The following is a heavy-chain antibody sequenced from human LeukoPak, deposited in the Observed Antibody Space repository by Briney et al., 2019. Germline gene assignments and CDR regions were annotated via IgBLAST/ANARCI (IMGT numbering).Heavy chain of an antibody. J-gene: IGHJ4*02. CDR3: ARSGVVPAALPDY. Sequence: ASVKVSCKASGGTFSSYAISWVRQAPGQGLEWMGRIISILGIANYAQKLQGRVTMTTDTSTSTAYMELRSLRSDDTAVYYCARSGVVPAALPDYWGQGTLVTVSS. CDR2: IISILGIA. D-gene: IGHD2-2*02. V-gene: IGHV1-69*04. CDR1: GGTFSSYA.